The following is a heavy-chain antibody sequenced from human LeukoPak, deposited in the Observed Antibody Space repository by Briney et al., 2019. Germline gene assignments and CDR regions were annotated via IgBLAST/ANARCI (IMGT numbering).Heavy chain of an antibody. CDR2: IKQDGSEK. V-gene: IGHV3-7*01. CDR1: GFTFSSYW. J-gene: IGHJ4*02. D-gene: IGHD6-13*01. CDR3: ATSGYSSSWPY. Sequence: PGGSLRLSCAASGFTFSSYWMSWVRQAPGKGLEWVANIKQDGSEKYYVDSVKGRFTISRDNAKNSLYLQMNSLRAEDTAVYYCATSGYSSSWPYWGQGTLVTVSS.